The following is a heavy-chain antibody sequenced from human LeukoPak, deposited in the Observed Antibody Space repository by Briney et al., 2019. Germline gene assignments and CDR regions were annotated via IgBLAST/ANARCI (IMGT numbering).Heavy chain of an antibody. Sequence: PGGSLRLSCAASGFMFEDYAMHWVRRPPGKGLEWVSSISSSSSYIYYADSVKGRFTISRDNAKNSLYLQMNSLRAEDTAVYYCARDRESSSSGTLDYWGQGTLVTVSS. CDR1: GFMFEDYA. CDR2: ISSSSSYI. CDR3: ARDRESSSSGTLDY. V-gene: IGHV3-21*01. J-gene: IGHJ4*02. D-gene: IGHD6-6*01.